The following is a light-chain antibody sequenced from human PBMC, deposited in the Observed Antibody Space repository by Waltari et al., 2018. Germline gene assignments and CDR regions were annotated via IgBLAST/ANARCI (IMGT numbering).Light chain of an antibody. CDR3: SSFADSSDLNV. Sequence: QSALTQPPSASGSPGQSVTISCTGTSSDAGGYNYVSWYQQHPGKAPKRMIYEVSKRPSGVPDRFSGSKSGNTASLTVSGLQAEDEADYYCSSFADSSDLNVFGGGTKLTVL. V-gene: IGLV2-8*01. J-gene: IGLJ2*01. CDR1: SSDAGGYNY. CDR2: EVS.